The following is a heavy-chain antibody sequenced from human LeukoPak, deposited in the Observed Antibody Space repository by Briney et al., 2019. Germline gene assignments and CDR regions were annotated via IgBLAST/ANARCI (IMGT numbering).Heavy chain of an antibody. Sequence: PSETLSLTCSVSGGSIRNGGYFWTWIRQFPGAGLEWIGNIYYSGSTQYSPSLKSRLTISVDTAKNQFALKLNSVTAADTAAYYCAREDVSKWGGVPPPPYYYGMDVWGLGTAVTVSS. J-gene: IGHJ6*02. CDR1: GGSIRNGGYF. CDR3: AREDVSKWGGVPPPPYYYGMDV. CDR2: IYYSGST. D-gene: IGHD1-26*01. V-gene: IGHV4-31*03.